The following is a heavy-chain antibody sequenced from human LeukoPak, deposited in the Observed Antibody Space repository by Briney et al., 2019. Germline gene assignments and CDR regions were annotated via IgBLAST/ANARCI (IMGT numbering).Heavy chain of an antibody. V-gene: IGHV1-2*02. D-gene: IGHD4-17*01. Sequence: ASVKVSCKASGYTFTGYYMHWVRQAPGQGLEWMGWINPNSGGTNYAQKFQSRVTMTRDTSISTAYMELSRLRSDDTAVYYCARDAAHYGGNSGYFDYWGQGTLVTVSS. CDR1: GYTFTGYY. J-gene: IGHJ4*02. CDR3: ARDAAHYGGNSGYFDY. CDR2: INPNSGGT.